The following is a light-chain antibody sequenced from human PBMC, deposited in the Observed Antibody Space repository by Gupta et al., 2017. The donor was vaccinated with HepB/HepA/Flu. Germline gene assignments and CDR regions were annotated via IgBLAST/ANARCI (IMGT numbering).Light chain of an antibody. CDR3: QQRSSWSLLT. Sequence: DIMLTQSPATLPLSPGERATLSCRASQGVREILPWYHQKPGQAPSLLIYDAANRSTGIQARFSGSGSCTDFTLTIISREPEDVAVYYCQQRSSWSLLTFGQGTRLEIK. CDR2: DAA. V-gene: IGKV3-11*01. J-gene: IGKJ5*01. CDR1: QGVREI.